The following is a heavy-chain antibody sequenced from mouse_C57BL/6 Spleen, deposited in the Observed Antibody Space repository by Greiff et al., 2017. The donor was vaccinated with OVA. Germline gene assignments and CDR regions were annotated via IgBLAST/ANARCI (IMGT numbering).Heavy chain of an antibody. V-gene: IGHV1-15*01. CDR2: IDPETGGT. J-gene: IGHJ1*03. CDR1: GYTFTDYE. Sequence: QVQLQQSGAELVRPGASVTLSCKASGYTFTDYEMHWVKQTPVHGLEWIGAIDPETGGTAYNQKFKGKAILTADKSSSTAYMELRSLTSEDSAVYYCTRIDQFPHWYFDVWGTGTTVTVSS. CDR3: TRIDQFPHWYFDV.